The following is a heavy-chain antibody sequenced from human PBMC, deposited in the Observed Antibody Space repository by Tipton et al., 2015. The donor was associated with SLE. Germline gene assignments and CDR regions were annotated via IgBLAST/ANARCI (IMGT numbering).Heavy chain of an antibody. D-gene: IGHD3-3*01. V-gene: IGHV4-39*07. Sequence: TLSLTCTVSGGSISSSSYYWGWIRQPPGKGLEWIGVLYYSGNTYYNPSLKSPVTLSIDTSKNQFSLKMRSVTAADTAVYYCARMDFWSGYYPRWFDPWGQGTLVTVSS. CDR1: GGSISSSSYY. CDR3: ARMDFWSGYYPRWFDP. CDR2: LYYSGNT. J-gene: IGHJ5*02.